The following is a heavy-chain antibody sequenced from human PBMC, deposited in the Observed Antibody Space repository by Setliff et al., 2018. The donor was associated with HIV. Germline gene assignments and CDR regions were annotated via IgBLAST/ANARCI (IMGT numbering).Heavy chain of an antibody. D-gene: IGHD2-21*01. Sequence: AASVKVSCKGSGYTFRTYGISWVRQAPGQGLEWMGWISAYNGNTNYAQKLQGRVTMTTDTSTSTAYMELRSLRSDDTAVYYCARVKVVIATCYYRDVWGKGTTVTVSS. J-gene: IGHJ6*03. CDR2: ISAYNGNT. CDR1: GYTFRTYG. CDR3: ARVKVVIATCYYRDV. V-gene: IGHV1-18*01.